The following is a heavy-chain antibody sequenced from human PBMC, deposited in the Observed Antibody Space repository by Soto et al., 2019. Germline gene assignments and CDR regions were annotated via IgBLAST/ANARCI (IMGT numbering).Heavy chain of an antibody. CDR1: GFTFSSYT. CDR3: ARDRHNSNDYSMCSH. J-gene: IGHJ4*02. Sequence: GGSLRLSCAASGFTFSSYTMTWVRQAPGKGLEWVSSISSSSSYINYADSLKGRFTISRDNSRNSLYLQMTSLRAEDTAVYYCARDRHNSNDYSMCSHWGQGAIVTV. CDR2: ISSSSSYI. D-gene: IGHD3-22*01. V-gene: IGHV3-21*01.